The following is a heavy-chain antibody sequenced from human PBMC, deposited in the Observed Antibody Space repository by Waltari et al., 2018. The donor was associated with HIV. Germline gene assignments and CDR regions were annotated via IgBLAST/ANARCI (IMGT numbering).Heavy chain of an antibody. D-gene: IGHD2-2*01. CDR1: VFTFSDAW. Sequence: EEQLVESGGGLVQPGESLRLSCAVSVFTFSDAWMTWVRQAPGKGLEWVGRIRRKADGGTTVYAAPVRGRFTISRDDSESTLYLQMNSLKTEDTAVYYCTKDRGGCSSVSCFASDYWGRGTLVTVSS. CDR2: IRRKADGGTT. V-gene: IGHV3-15*01. CDR3: TKDRGGCSSVSCFASDY. J-gene: IGHJ4*02.